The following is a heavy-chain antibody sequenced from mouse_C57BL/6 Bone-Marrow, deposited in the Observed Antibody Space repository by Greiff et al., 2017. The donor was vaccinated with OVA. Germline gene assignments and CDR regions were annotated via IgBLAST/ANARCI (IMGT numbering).Heavy chain of an antibody. J-gene: IGHJ4*01. CDR3: ARTAQATDYYAMDY. D-gene: IGHD3-2*02. Sequence: QVQLQQPGAELVRPGSSVKLSCKASGYTFTSYWMHWVQQRPIQGLEWIGNIDPSDSETHYNQKFKDKATLTVDKSSSTAYMQLSSLTSEDSAVYYGARTAQATDYYAMDYWGQGTSVTVSS. CDR2: IDPSDSET. CDR1: GYTFTSYW. V-gene: IGHV1-52*01.